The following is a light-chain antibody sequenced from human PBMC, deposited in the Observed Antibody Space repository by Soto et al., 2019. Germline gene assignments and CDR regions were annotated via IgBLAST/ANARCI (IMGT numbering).Light chain of an antibody. CDR1: QGVSW. CDR2: AAS. CDR3: QQATDFPWT. J-gene: IGKJ1*01. V-gene: IGKV1-12*01. Sequence: DIQMTQSPSSVSASVGDRVTITCRASQGVSWLAWYQQKPGKAPKLLINAASSLQSGVPSRFSGSGSGTDFTLTISSLQSEDFATYYCQQATDFPWTFGQATKVEIK.